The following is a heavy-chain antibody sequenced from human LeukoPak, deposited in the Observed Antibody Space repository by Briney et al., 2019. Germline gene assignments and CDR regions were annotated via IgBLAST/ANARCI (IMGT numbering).Heavy chain of an antibody. D-gene: IGHD4-17*01. J-gene: IGHJ2*01. CDR3: ARHTCGDYLDWYFYL. Sequence: PGGSLRLSCAASGFTFSSYAMHWVRQAPGKGLEYVSAISSNGGSTYYANSVKGRFTISRDNSKNTLYLQMGSLRAEDMAVYYCARHTCGDYLDWYFYLWGRGTLVTVSS. V-gene: IGHV3-64*01. CDR1: GFTFSSYA. CDR2: ISSNGGST.